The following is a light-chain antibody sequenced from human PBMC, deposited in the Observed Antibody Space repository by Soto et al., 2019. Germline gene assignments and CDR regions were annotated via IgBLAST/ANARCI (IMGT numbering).Light chain of an antibody. Sequence: QSALTQPPSASGSPGQSVTISCTGTSSDVGGYDYVSWYQQHPGKAPKLLIYEVTKRPSGVPDRVSGSKSGNTASLTVSGLQAEDEADYYCSSYAGSNNFVFGTGTKGTVL. CDR1: SSDVGGYDY. CDR3: SSYAGSNNFV. V-gene: IGLV2-8*01. J-gene: IGLJ1*01. CDR2: EVT.